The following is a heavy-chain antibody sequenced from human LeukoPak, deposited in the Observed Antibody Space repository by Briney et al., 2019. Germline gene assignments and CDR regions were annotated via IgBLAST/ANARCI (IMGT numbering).Heavy chain of an antibody. V-gene: IGHV1-8*01. Sequence: ASVKVSCKASGYTFTSYDINWVRQATGQGLEWMGWMNPNSGNTGYAQKFQGRVTMTRNTSISTAYMELSSLRSEDTAVYYCARGGTKEDYYYYGMDVWGQGTTVTVSS. D-gene: IGHD2-8*01. J-gene: IGHJ6*02. CDR2: MNPNSGNT. CDR1: GYTFTSYD. CDR3: ARGGTKEDYYYYGMDV.